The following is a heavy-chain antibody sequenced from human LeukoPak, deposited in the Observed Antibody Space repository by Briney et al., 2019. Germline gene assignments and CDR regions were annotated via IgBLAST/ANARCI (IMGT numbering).Heavy chain of an antibody. Sequence: ASVKVSCKASGYTFTGYYMHWVRQAPGQGLEWMGWINPNSGGTNYAQKFQGRVTMTRDTSISTAYMELSRLRSDDTAVYYCARDGKMATGYIVDYWGQGTLVTVSS. J-gene: IGHJ4*02. CDR3: ARDGKMATGYIVDY. V-gene: IGHV1-2*02. D-gene: IGHD5-24*01. CDR2: INPNSGGT. CDR1: GYTFTGYY.